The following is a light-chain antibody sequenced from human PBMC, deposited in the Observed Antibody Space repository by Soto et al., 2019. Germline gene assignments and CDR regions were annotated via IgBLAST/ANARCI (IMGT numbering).Light chain of an antibody. CDR2: DDT. V-gene: IGLV2-23*01. CDR1: SSDVGSYHL. Sequence: QSALTQPASVSGSPGQSITISCAGTSSDVGSYHLVSWYQQHPGKAPKLMIYDDTKRPSGVSNRFSGSKSGNMASLTISGLQAEDEADYYCCAFTSAGTWVFGGGTKLTVL. J-gene: IGLJ3*02. CDR3: CAFTSAGTWV.